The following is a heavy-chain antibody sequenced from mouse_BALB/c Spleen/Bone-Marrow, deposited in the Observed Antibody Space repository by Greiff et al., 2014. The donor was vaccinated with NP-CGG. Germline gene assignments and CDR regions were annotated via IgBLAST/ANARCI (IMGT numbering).Heavy chain of an antibody. CDR3: ARSGGFDY. J-gene: IGHJ2*01. D-gene: IGHD1-1*02. CDR1: GYTFTDYA. CDR2: ISTYYGDA. V-gene: IGHV1S137*01. Sequence: QVQLQQPGAELVRPGVSVKISCKGSGYTFTDYALHWVKQSHAKSLEWIGIISTYYGDASYNQKFKGKATMTVDKSSSTAYMELARLTSEDSAIYYCARSGGFDYWGQGTTLTVSS.